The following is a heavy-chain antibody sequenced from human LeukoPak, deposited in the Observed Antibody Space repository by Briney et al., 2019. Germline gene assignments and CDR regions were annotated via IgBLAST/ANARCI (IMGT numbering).Heavy chain of an antibody. D-gene: IGHD3-22*01. V-gene: IGHV3-53*01. CDR1: GFTFSSYA. CDR3: ATAAYDTGSYIVNHDY. CDR2: IYRDDTT. Sequence: HPGGSLRLSCAASGFTFSSYAMSWVRQAPGKGLEWVSVIYRDDTTYYADSVKGRFTISRDNSKNTLYLQMSSLRAEDTAMYYCATAAYDTGSYIVNHDYWGQGTLVTVSS. J-gene: IGHJ4*02.